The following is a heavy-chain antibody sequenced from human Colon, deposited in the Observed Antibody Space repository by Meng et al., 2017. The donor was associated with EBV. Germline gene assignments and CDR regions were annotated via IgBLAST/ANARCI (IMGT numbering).Heavy chain of an antibody. CDR2: IDDSGST. J-gene: IGHJ4*02. CDR1: GVSISSNIR. CDR3: ARGKQDAWELLAY. V-gene: IGHV4-4*02. D-gene: IGHD1-26*01. Sequence: QVQLQESGPGLCKPSGTLSLTCGVSGVSISSNIRWTWVRQPPGKGLEWIGDIDDSGSTNYNPSLNSRISISLDKSKNHFSLKVNSVTAADTAVYYCARGKQDAWELLAYWGQGALVTVSS.